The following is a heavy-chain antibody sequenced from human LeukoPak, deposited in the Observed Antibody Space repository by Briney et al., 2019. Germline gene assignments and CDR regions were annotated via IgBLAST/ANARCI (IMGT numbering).Heavy chain of an antibody. V-gene: IGHV3-23*01. CDR2: ISGSGGST. J-gene: IGHJ4*02. CDR1: GFTFSSYA. CDR3: ARGYSMVRGVTDF. D-gene: IGHD3-10*01. Sequence: PGGSLRLSCAASGFTFSSYAMSWVRQAPGKGLEWVSAISGSGGSTYYADSVKGRFTISRDNSKNTLYLQMNSLRAEDTAVYYCARGYSMVRGVTDFWGQGTLVTVSS.